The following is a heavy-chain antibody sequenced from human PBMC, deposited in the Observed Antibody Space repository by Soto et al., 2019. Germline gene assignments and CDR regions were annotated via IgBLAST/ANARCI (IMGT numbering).Heavy chain of an antibody. D-gene: IGHD3-10*01. V-gene: IGHV1-2*02. CDR3: ARDYYGSGSYYLD. Sequence: GASVNVSCKASGYTFTGYYMHWVRQAPGQGLEWMGWINPNSGGTNYAQKFQGRVTMTRDTSISTAYMELSRLRSDDTAVYYCARDYYGSGSYYLDWGQGTLVTVSS. J-gene: IGHJ4*02. CDR2: INPNSGGT. CDR1: GYTFTGYY.